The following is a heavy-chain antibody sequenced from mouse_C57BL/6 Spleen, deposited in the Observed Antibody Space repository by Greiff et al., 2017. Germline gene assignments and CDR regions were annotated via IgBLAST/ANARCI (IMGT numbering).Heavy chain of an antibody. CDR3: ARGDTTLVERETALSY. CDR1: GYTFTSYW. J-gene: IGHJ4*01. D-gene: IGHD1-1*01. CDR2: IYPSDSYT. V-gene: IGHV1-50*01. Sequence: LQLQQPVAELGKPGASVKLSCKAYGYTFTSYWMQWVKQRPGQGLEWIGEIYPSDSYTNYNQKFKGKATLTVDTSSSTAYMQLSSLTSEDSAVYYCARGDTTLVERETALSYWGQGTSFPVSS.